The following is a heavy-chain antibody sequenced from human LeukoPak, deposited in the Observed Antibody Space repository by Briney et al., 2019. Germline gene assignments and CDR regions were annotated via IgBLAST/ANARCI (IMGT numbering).Heavy chain of an antibody. J-gene: IGHJ4*02. CDR3: AKGTALIDY. D-gene: IGHD5-18*01. CDR1: GFTFRAYS. CDR2: IGAGDYTT. V-gene: IGHV3-23*01. Sequence: GGSLRLSCAASGFTFRAYSMTWVRRAPGKGLEWVSTIGAGDYTTYYADSMKGRFTISRDDSKNTLFLQMNSLRAEDTAVYYCAKGTALIDYWGQGTLVTVSS.